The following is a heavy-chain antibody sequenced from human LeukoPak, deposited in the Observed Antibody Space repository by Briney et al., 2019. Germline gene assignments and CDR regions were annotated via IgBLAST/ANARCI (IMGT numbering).Heavy chain of an antibody. J-gene: IGHJ4*02. CDR1: GFTFRSYW. Sequence: GGSLRLSCAASGFTFRSYWMHWVRQGPGKGLMWDSRINSDATSTTYADSVKGRFTISRDNAKNTLYLQMDSLTAEDSGVYYCARDVDFDSWGQGTLVTVSS. V-gene: IGHV3-74*01. CDR3: ARDVDFDS. CDR2: INSDATST.